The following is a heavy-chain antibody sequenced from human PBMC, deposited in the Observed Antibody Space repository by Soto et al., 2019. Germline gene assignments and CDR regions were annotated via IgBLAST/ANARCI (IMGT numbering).Heavy chain of an antibody. CDR1: GFTFSSYD. J-gene: IGHJ6*03. CDR3: ARGDYEAGKYYYYMDV. CDR2: IGTAGDT. V-gene: IGHV3-13*01. D-gene: IGHD4-17*01. Sequence: GGSLRLSCAASGFTFSSYDMHWVRQATRKGLEWVSGIGTAGDTYYPGSVKGRFTISRENAKNALYLQINSLRAGDTTVYYCARGDYEAGKYYYYMDVWGKGTTVTVSS.